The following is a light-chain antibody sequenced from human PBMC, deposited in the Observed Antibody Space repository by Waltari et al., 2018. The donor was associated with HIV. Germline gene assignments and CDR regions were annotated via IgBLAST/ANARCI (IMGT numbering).Light chain of an antibody. V-gene: IGLV2-23*01. J-gene: IGLJ2*01. CDR2: EGS. Sequence: QSALTQPASVSVSPGQSITISCTGTSRDVGSYNLVSWYQQHPGKAPKLMIYEGSKWPSGVSNRFSGSKSGSTASLTISGLQAEDEAGYYCCSYAGSSPVLFGGGTKLTVL. CDR1: SRDVGSYNL. CDR3: CSYAGSSPVL.